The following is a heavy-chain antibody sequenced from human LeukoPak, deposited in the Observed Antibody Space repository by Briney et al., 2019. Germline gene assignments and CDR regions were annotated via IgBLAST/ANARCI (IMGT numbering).Heavy chain of an antibody. CDR2: IKQDGGEK. J-gene: IGHJ4*02. CDR3: ARWNYDSGSWVLDY. D-gene: IGHD3-10*01. CDR1: GFTFSNHQ. V-gene: IGHV3-7*05. Sequence: PGGSLRLSCAGSGFTFSNHQMNWVRRAPGKGLEWVAKIKQDGGEKHYVDSVKGRFTISRDNAKNSLYLQMNSLRVEDTAMYYCARWNYDSGSWVLDYWGQGTLVTDSS.